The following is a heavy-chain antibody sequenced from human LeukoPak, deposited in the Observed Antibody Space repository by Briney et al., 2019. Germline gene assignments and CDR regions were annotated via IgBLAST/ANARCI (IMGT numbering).Heavy chain of an antibody. J-gene: IGHJ4*02. CDR1: GFTFSSYS. CDR3: ARRGSSGKNY. V-gene: IGHV3-21*01. D-gene: IGHD3-22*01. Sequence: GGSLRLSCAASGFTFSSYSMNWVRQAPGKGLVLFSSISCSSSYIYYADSVKRRFTISRDNAKNSLYLQMNSLRAEDTAVYYCARRGSSGKNYWGQGTLVTVSS. CDR2: ISCSSSYI.